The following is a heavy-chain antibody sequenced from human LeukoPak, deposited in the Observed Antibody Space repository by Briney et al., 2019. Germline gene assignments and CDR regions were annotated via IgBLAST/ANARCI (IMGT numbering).Heavy chain of an antibody. Sequence: GGSLRLSCTTSGFTFSTYWMNWVRQAPGKGLEWVAIVNPDGNDKYYVDSVKGRFTISRDNSKNTLYLQMNSLRAEDTAVYYCARDQAGPFDYWGQGTLVTVSS. CDR3: ARDQAGPFDY. J-gene: IGHJ4*02. CDR2: VNPDGNDK. CDR1: GFTFSTYW. V-gene: IGHV3-7*01.